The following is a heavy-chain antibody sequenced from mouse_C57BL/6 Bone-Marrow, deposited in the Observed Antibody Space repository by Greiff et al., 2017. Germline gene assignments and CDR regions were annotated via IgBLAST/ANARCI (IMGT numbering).Heavy chain of an antibody. D-gene: IGHD2-10*02. J-gene: IGHJ2*01. Sequence: VHVKQSGAELVRPGASVKLSCTASGFNIKDAYMYWVKQRPEQGLEWIGWIDPENGDNEYASKFQGKATITAHPSSNTAYLQRSSLTSEDTAVYYCTGYGNYYYWGPGTTLTVSS. CDR1: GFNIKDAY. CDR2: IDPENGDN. CDR3: TGYGNYYY. V-gene: IGHV14-4*01.